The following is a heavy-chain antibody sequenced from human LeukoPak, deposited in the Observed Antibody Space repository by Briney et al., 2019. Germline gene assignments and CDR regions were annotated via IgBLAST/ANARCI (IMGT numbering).Heavy chain of an antibody. CDR3: ARLRGGDYSSYNWFDP. D-gene: IGHD2-21*02. V-gene: IGHV4-59*01. CDR1: GASISSYY. CDR2: IYYSGST. J-gene: IGHJ5*02. Sequence: SETLCLTCTVSGASISSYYWSWIRQPPGKGLEWIGYIYYSGSTNYNPSLKSRVTISVDTSKNHFSLKLSSVTAADTAVYYCARLRGGDYSSYNWFDPWGQGTLVTVSS.